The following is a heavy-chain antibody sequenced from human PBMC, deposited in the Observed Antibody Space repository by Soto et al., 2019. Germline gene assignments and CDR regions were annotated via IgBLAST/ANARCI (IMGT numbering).Heavy chain of an antibody. CDR3: ARGNLSFDFDS. Sequence: QIQLVESGGDMVQPGKSLRLSCAASGFNFGFFGMHWVRQAPGKGLEWVAFISGDGINTQYADSVRGRFTLSRDYSRXXXXXXXXXXXXXXXXXXXCARGNLSFDFDSWGLGTLVTVSS. CDR2: ISGDGINT. V-gene: IGHV3-30*03. D-gene: IGHD1-26*01. CDR1: GFNFGFFG. J-gene: IGHJ4*02.